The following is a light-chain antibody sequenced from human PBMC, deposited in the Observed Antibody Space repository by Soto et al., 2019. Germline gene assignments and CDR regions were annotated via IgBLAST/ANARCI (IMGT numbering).Light chain of an antibody. CDR2: GAS. J-gene: IGKJ1*01. V-gene: IGKV3-15*01. CDR1: QSVSSN. CDR3: QQYNNWPPTT. Sequence: EMVLTQSPATLSLSPGERATLSCRASQSVSSNLAWYQQKPGQAPRLLIYGASTRATGIPARFSGSGSGTEFTLTISSLQSEDFAVYYCQQYNNWPPTTFGQGTKVDIK.